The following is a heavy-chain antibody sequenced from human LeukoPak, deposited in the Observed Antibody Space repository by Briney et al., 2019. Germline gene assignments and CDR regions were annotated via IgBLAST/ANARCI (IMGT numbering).Heavy chain of an antibody. Sequence: KTSETLSLTCAVSGYSISSGYYWGWIRQPPGKGLEWIGSIYHSGSTYYNPSLKSRVTISVDTSKNQFSLKLSSVTAADTAVYYCARRGGATPRAFDIWGQGTMVTVSS. J-gene: IGHJ3*02. V-gene: IGHV4-38-2*01. CDR1: GYSISSGYY. CDR3: ARRGGATPRAFDI. D-gene: IGHD3-10*01. CDR2: IYHSGST.